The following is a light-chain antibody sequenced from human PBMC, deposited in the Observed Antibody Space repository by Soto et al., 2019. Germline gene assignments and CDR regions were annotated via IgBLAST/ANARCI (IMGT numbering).Light chain of an antibody. V-gene: IGKV3-20*01. CDR2: GAS. J-gene: IGKJ1*01. CDR3: QQYSRAPLT. CDR1: QSVSDNY. Sequence: EIVLTQSPGTLSLSPGERSTLSCRASQSVSDNYLAWYQQKPGQAPRLVISGASSRATGIPDRFSASGSGTDFTLTISRLEAEDFAVYYCQQYSRAPLTFGPGTQVEIK.